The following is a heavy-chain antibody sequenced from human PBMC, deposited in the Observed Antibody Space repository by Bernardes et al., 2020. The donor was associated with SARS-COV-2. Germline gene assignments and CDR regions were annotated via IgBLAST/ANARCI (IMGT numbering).Heavy chain of an antibody. J-gene: IGHJ5*02. D-gene: IGHD6-19*01. CDR2: ISGSGGST. CDR3: AKAGIAVAATRGSLGWFDP. CDR1: GFTFRDYA. V-gene: IGHV3-23*01. Sequence: GGSLRLSCAASGFTFRDYAMTWVRQAPGKGLEWVSVISGSGGSTSYADAVKGRFTISRDNSKNTLYVQMNSLRADDTGVYYCAKAGIAVAATRGSLGWFDPWGQGILVTVSS.